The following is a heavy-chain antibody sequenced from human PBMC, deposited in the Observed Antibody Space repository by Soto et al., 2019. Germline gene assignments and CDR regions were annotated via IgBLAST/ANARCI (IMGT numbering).Heavy chain of an antibody. V-gene: IGHV3-74*01. CDR3: GKGLVISTLDV. Sequence: SGGSLRLSCAASGFTFSSYCMHWVRQAPGKGLVWVSRINSDGSSTSYADSVKGRFTISRDNAKNSVYLQMNSLRAEDTALYYCGKGLVISTLDVWGKGTTVTVSS. CDR2: INSDGSST. J-gene: IGHJ6*04. CDR1: GFTFSSYC. D-gene: IGHD3-3*02.